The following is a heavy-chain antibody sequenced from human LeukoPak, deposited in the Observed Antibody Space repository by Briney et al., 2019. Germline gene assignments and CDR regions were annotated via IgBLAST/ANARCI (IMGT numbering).Heavy chain of an antibody. CDR3: ARDGRPADY. Sequence: GGSLRLSCPASGFSFSSYSMIGVRQAPGRGREWLSFISSLSSTIYYADSVQGRFTVSRDNAENSLYLQMHSLRDEDTAVYYCARDGRPADYWGQGTLVTVSS. CDR1: GFSFSSYS. CDR2: ISSLSSTI. D-gene: IGHD3/OR15-3a*01. V-gene: IGHV3-48*02. J-gene: IGHJ4*02.